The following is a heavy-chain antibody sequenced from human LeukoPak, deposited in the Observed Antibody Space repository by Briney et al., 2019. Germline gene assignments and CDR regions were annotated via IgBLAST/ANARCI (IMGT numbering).Heavy chain of an antibody. J-gene: IGHJ4*02. V-gene: IGHV1-2*02. CDR1: GYTFTSYG. D-gene: IGHD3-10*01. CDR3: ARDQRPMVRGVRAFDY. CDR2: INPNSGGT. Sequence: ASVKVSCKASGYTFTSYGISWARQAPGQGLEWMGWINPNSGGTNYAQKFQGRVTMTRDTSISTAYMELSRLRSDDTAVYYCARDQRPMVRGVRAFDYWGQGTLVTVSS.